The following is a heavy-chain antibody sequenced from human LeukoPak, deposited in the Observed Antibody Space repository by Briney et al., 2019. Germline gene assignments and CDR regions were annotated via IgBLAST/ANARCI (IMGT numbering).Heavy chain of an antibody. D-gene: IGHD1-26*01. J-gene: IGHJ4*02. CDR1: GFPFSSYW. CDR3: ARSLGGAYDY. CDR2: INIDGSNT. V-gene: IGHV3-74*01. Sequence: GGSLRLSCAASGFPFSSYWMHWVRQAPGKGLVWVSRINIDGSNTNYADSVKGRFTISRDNAKNTLYLQMDSLRAEDTAIYYCARSLGGAYDYWGQGTLVTVSS.